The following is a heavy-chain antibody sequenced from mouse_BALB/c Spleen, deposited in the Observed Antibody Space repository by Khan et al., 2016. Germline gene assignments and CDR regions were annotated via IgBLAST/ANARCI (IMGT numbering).Heavy chain of an antibody. CDR1: GFNIKDYY. CDR3: AREPSDSSGYGAMDY. V-gene: IGHV14-1*02. D-gene: IGHD3-2*01. J-gene: IGHJ4*01. CDR2: IDPENGNT. Sequence: EVQLQESGAELVRPGALVKLSCKASGFNIKDYYMHWVKQRPEQGLEWIGWIDPENGNTIYDPKFPGKASITAATSSNTAYLQLSSLTSEDTAVYYCAREPSDSSGYGAMDYWGQGTSVTVSA.